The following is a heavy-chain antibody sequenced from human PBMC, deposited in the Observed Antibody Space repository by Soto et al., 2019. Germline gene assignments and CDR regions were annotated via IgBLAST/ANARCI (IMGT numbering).Heavy chain of an antibody. CDR1: GFTFSSYD. CDR2: IGTAGDT. J-gene: IGHJ6*03. Sequence: SGFTFSSYDMHWVRQATGKGLEWVSAIGTAGDTYYPGSVKGRFTISRENAKNSLYLQMNSLRAGDTAVYYCARGPPNYYYYYMDVWGKGTTVTVSS. CDR3: ARGPPNYYYYYMDV. V-gene: IGHV3-13*01.